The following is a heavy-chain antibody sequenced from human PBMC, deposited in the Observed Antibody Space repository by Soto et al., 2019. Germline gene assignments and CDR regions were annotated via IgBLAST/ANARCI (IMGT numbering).Heavy chain of an antibody. CDR2: INSDGMST. CDR1: GFTFSTYW. Sequence: EVQLVESGGGLVQPGGSLRLSCAASGFTFSTYWIHWVRQAPGKGLVWVSRINSDGMSTNYADSVKGRLTISRDNAKNTLFLQMNSLRAEDTAVYYCARDRWGGGRDMDVWGQGTTVTVSS. D-gene: IGHD3-10*01. CDR3: ARDRWGGGRDMDV. V-gene: IGHV3-74*01. J-gene: IGHJ6*02.